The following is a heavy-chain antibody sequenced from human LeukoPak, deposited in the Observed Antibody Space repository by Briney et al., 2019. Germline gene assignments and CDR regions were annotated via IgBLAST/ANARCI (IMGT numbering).Heavy chain of an antibody. V-gene: IGHV4-38-2*02. CDR1: GYSISSGYY. CDR2: IYHSGST. J-gene: IGHJ4*02. Sequence: SETLSLTCTVSGYSISSGYYWGWIRQPPGKGLEWIRTIYHSGSTYYNPSLKSRVTISVDTSKNQFSLKLSSVTAADTAVYYCARGVDYWGQGTLVTVSS. CDR3: ARGVDY.